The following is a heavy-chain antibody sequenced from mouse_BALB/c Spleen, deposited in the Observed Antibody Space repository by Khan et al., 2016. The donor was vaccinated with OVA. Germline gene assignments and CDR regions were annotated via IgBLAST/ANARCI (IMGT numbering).Heavy chain of an antibody. V-gene: IGHV5-12*02. Sequence: EVQLVESGGGLVQPGGSLKLSCATSGFTFNDYFMYWVRQTPEKRLEWVAYISNGGGSTYYPDTVQGRFTISRDNAKNTLYLQMSRLKSEDTAMYFCARGTTVGAFDYWGQGTTLTVSS. CDR2: ISNGGGST. J-gene: IGHJ2*01. D-gene: IGHD1-1*01. CDR1: GFTFNDYF. CDR3: ARGTTVGAFDY.